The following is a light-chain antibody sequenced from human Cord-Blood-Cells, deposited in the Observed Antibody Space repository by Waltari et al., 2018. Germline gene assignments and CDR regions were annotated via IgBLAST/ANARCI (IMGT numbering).Light chain of an antibody. J-gene: IGLJ3*02. CDR2: KDS. CDR3: LSADSSGV. V-gene: IGLV3-16*01. CDR1: ALPKKY. Sequence: SYELTQPPSVSVSLGQMARITCSGEALPKKYAYWYQQKPGQFPVLVIYKDSERPSGSPERFSGSSSGKIVTLTISGVQAEDEADYYCLSADSSGVFGGGTKLTVL.